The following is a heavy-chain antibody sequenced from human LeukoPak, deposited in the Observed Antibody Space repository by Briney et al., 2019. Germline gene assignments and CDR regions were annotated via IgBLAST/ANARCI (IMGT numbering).Heavy chain of an antibody. CDR3: ARNSRGDFWSGYYSD. CDR1: GGSISSYY. D-gene: IGHD3-3*01. J-gene: IGHJ4*02. CDR2: IYYSGST. Sequence: SETLSLTCTVSGGSISSYYWSWIRQPPGKGLEWIGYIYYSGSTNYNPSLKSRVTISVDTSKNQFSLKLSSVTAADTAVYYCARNSRGDFWSGYYSDWGQRTLVTVSS. V-gene: IGHV4-59*01.